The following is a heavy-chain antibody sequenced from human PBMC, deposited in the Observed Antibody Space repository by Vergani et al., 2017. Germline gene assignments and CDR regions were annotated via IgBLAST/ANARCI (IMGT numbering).Heavy chain of an antibody. CDR3: SRIRVVVAATVRFDS. CDR1: GFSLSTSGMG. D-gene: IGHD2-15*01. J-gene: IGHJ5*01. V-gene: IGHV2-5*01. Sequence: QITLKESGPTLVKPTKTLTLPCTFSGFSLSTSGMGVGWIRQPPGTALDWLAIIYGTDDKRYSPSLKSRLTITKDTAKNQVVHTMTIRDPVDTATDYCSRIRVVVAATVRFDSWGQGTLVTVSS. CDR2: IYGTDDK.